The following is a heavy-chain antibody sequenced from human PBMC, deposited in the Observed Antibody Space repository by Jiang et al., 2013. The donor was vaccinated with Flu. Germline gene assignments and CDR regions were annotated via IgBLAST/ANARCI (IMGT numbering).Heavy chain of an antibody. CDR2: IYYSGST. D-gene: IGHD3-9*01. V-gene: IGHV4-39*01. CDR3: ARHPGNYDILTGFGGMDV. CDR1: GGSISSSSYY. J-gene: IGHJ6*02. Sequence: GPGLVKPSETLSLTCTVSGGSISSSSYYWGWIRQPPGKGLEWIGSIYYSGSTYYNPSLKSRVTISVDTSKNQFSLKLSSVTAADTAVYYCARHPGNYDILTGFGGMDVWGQGDHGSPSP.